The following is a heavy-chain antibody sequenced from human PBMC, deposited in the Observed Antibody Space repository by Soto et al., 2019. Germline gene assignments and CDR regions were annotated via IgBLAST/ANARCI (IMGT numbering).Heavy chain of an antibody. CDR3: AKDRSTYYLVPPFDP. J-gene: IGHJ5*02. D-gene: IGHD3-10*01. CDR1: GFTFSGSA. CDR2: ISGSGGST. V-gene: IGHV3-23*01. Sequence: GGSLRLSCAASGFTFSGSAMHWVRQAPGKGLEWVSAISGSGGSTYYADSVKGRFTISRDNSKNTLYLQMNSLRAEDTAVYYCAKDRSTYYLVPPFDPWGQGTLVTVSS.